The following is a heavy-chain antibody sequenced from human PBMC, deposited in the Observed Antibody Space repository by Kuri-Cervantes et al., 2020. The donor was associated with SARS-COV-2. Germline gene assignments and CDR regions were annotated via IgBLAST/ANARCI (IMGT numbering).Heavy chain of an antibody. CDR3: ARGRRYSLPGGLDY. CDR1: GGSFSGYY. Sequence: SQTLSLTCAVYGGSFSGYYWSWIRQPPGKGLEWIGEINHSGSTNYNPPLKSRVTISVDTSKNQFSLKLSSVTAADTAVYYCARGRRYSLPGGLDYWGQGTLVTVSS. CDR2: INHSGST. V-gene: IGHV4-34*01. D-gene: IGHD3-9*01. J-gene: IGHJ4*02.